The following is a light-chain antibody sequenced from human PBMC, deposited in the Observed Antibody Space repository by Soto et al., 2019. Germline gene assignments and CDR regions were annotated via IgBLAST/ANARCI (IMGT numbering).Light chain of an antibody. V-gene: IGKV3-15*01. CDR2: GAS. CDR1: QSVTSN. CDR3: QQYKNWPLIT. J-gene: IGKJ5*01. Sequence: VLSLSVVALSLTPEERATLSCRASQSVTSNLAWYQQKPGQAPRLLIYGASTRATGIPARFSGSGSGTEFTLTISSLQSEDFAVYFCQQYKNWPLITSCQGTRLEI.